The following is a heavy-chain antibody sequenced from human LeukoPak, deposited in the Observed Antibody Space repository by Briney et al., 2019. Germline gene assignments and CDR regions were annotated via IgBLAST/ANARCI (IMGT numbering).Heavy chain of an antibody. J-gene: IGHJ3*02. V-gene: IGHV4-38-2*01. CDR3: ARMIGAVAGLPNAFDI. Sequence: NASETLSLTCAVSGYSISSGYYWGWLRQPPGKGLEWIGSMYHSGSTHYNPSLKSRVTMSVDTSKNQFSLKLSSVTAADTAVYYCARMIGAVAGLPNAFDIWGQGTMVTVSS. CDR1: GYSISSGYY. D-gene: IGHD6-19*01. CDR2: MYHSGST.